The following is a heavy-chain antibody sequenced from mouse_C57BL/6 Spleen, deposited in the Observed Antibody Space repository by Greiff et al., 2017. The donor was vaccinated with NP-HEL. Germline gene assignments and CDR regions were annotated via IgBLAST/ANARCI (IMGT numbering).Heavy chain of an antibody. CDR3: ARGAYYSRGYAMDY. J-gene: IGHJ4*01. Sequence: VQLQQSGPELVKPGASVKISCKASGYAFSSSWMNWVKQRPGKGLEWIGRIYPGDGDTNYNGKFKGKATLTADKSSSTAYMQLSSLTSEDSAVYFCARGAYYSRGYAMDYWGQGTSVTVSS. CDR1: GYAFSSSW. CDR2: IYPGDGDT. D-gene: IGHD2-5*01. V-gene: IGHV1-82*01.